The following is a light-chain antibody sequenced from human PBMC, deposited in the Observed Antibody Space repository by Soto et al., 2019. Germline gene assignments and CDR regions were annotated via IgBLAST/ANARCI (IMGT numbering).Light chain of an antibody. CDR3: QHYNNWRWT. CDR2: GAS. Sequence: EIVMTQSPATLAASLGERVTLSCRASQSISSNLAWYQQKLGQAPTLLLYGASTRATGIPARFSGSGSGAEFTLTISSLQSEDFAIYYCQHYNNWRWTFGQGTKVGIK. J-gene: IGKJ1*01. V-gene: IGKV3-15*01. CDR1: QSISSN.